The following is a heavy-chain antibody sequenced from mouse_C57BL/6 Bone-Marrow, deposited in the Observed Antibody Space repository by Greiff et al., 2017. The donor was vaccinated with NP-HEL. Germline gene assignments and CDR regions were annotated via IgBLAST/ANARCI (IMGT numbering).Heavy chain of an antibody. V-gene: IGHV1-81*01. CDR3: ARYYYGSRRYFDV. CDR1: GYTFTSYG. D-gene: IGHD1-1*01. J-gene: IGHJ1*03. Sequence: VMLVESGAELARPGASVKLSCKPSGYTFTSYGISWVKQRTGQGLEWIGEIYPRSGNTYYNEKFKGKATLTADKSSSTAYMELRSLTSEDSAVYFCARYYYGSRRYFDVWGTGTTVTVSS. CDR2: IYPRSGNT.